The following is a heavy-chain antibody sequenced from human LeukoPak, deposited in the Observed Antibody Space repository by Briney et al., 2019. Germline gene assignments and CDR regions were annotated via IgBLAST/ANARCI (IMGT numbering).Heavy chain of an antibody. CDR1: GYSFTTYW. CDR3: ARHGGGSYCYFDY. D-gene: IGHD1-26*01. Sequence: GESLKISCKGSGYSFTTYWISWVRQMPGKGLEWMGRIDPSDSYTNYSPSFQGHVTISADNSISTVYLQWSSLKASDTAKYYCARHGGGSYCYFDYWGQGTLVTVSA. CDR2: IDPSDSYT. V-gene: IGHV5-10-1*01. J-gene: IGHJ4*02.